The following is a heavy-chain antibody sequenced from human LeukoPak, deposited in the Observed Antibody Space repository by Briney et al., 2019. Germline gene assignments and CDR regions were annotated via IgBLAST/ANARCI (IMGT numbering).Heavy chain of an antibody. V-gene: IGHV4-30-4*08. CDR2: IYYSGST. D-gene: IGHD4-17*01. J-gene: IGHJ3*02. CDR3: ARRGDYKEDAFDI. CDR1: GGSISSGGYY. Sequence: SETLSLTCTVSGGSISSGGYYWSWIRQHPGKGLEWIGYIYYSGSTYYNPSLKSRVTISVDTSKNQFSLKLSSVTAADTAVYYCARRGDYKEDAFDIWGQGTMVTVSS.